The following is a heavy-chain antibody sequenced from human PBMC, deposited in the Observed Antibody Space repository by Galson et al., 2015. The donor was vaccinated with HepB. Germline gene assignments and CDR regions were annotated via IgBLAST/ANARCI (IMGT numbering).Heavy chain of an antibody. J-gene: IGHJ4*02. D-gene: IGHD6-19*01. CDR3: ARDSQWLVFFDS. CDR2: TYYRSKWSN. CDR1: GDSVSNNSAA. Sequence: CAISGDSVSNNSAAWNWIRQSPSRGLEWLGRTYYRSKWSNDYAVSVKSRIIINPDISKNQFSLQLNSVTPEDTDVYYCARDSQWLVFFDSWGQGTLVTVSS. V-gene: IGHV6-1*01.